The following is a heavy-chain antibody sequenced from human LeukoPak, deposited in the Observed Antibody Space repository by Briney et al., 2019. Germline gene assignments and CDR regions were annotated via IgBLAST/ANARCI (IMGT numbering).Heavy chain of an antibody. V-gene: IGHV4-4*07. CDR3: ARDTYNYGSSAYYFDY. J-gene: IGHJ4*02. CDR1: GGSISSYY. D-gene: IGHD5-18*01. Sequence: PSETLSLTCTVSGGSISSYYWSWIRQPAGKGLEWTGRIYTSGSTNYNPSLKSRVTMSVDTSKNQFSLKLSSVTAADTAVYYCARDTYNYGSSAYYFDYWGQGTLVTVSS. CDR2: IYTSGST.